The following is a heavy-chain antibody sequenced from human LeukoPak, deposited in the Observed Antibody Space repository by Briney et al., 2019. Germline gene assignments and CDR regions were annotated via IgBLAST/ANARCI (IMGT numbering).Heavy chain of an antibody. CDR3: ARDRPNYYGSDGHYYRRDGDF. D-gene: IGHD3-22*01. CDR2: ITSRGEST. J-gene: IGHJ4*02. CDR1: GFTFSIYA. V-gene: IGHV3-23*01. Sequence: GGSLRLSCAASGFTFSIYAMSWVRQAPGKGLQWVSSITSRGESTWYVDSVKGRFTITRDNSENTLYLQMHSLRAEDTAVYYCARDRPNYYGSDGHYYRRDGDFWGRGTLVSVSS.